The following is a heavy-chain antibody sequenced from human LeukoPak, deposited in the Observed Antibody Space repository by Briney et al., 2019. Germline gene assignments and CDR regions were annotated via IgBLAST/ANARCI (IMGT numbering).Heavy chain of an antibody. CDR3: AKVVLWFGESNPPDY. V-gene: IGHV3-21*01. J-gene: IGHJ4*02. CDR2: ISGSTVYI. Sequence: PGGSLRLSCAASGLSFNRYTMNWVRQAPGKGLEWVSSISGSTVYIYYADSVKGRFTISRDNAKNSVYLEMNSLRAEDTAVYYCAKVVLWFGESNPPDYWGQGTLVTVSS. D-gene: IGHD3-10*01. CDR1: GLSFNRYT.